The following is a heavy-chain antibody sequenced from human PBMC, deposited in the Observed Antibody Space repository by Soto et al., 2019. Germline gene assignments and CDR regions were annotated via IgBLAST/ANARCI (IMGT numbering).Heavy chain of an antibody. CDR1: GYSFTSYW. Sequence: EVQLVQSGAEVKKPGESLRISCKGSGYSFTSYWISWVRQMPGKGLEWMGRIDPSDSYTNYSPSFQGHVTISADKSISTAYLQWSSLRSEDTAVYYCARITDYGDYGDGVPHNWFDPWGQGTLVTVSS. J-gene: IGHJ5*02. D-gene: IGHD4-17*01. V-gene: IGHV5-10-1*03. CDR2: IDPSDSYT. CDR3: ARITDYGDYGDGVPHNWFDP.